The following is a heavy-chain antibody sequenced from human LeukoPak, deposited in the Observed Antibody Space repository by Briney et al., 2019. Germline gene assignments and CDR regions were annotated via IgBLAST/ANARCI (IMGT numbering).Heavy chain of an antibody. CDR3: ARQPTGSYQWTFDY. Sequence: SETLSLTCIVFGDSISSGLHYWVWIRQPPGKGPEWIVTIHYTGTSFYNPSLKSRVSISVDTSNNHFSLKLRSVTAADTALYYCARQPTGSYQWTFDYWGQGALVTVSP. J-gene: IGHJ4*02. V-gene: IGHV4-39*02. CDR1: GDSISSGLHY. D-gene: IGHD1-26*01. CDR2: IHYTGTS.